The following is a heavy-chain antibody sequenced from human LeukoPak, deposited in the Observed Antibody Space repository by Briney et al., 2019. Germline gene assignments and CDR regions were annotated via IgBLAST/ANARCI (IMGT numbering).Heavy chain of an antibody. Sequence: GRSLRLSCAASGSTFSSYAMHWVRQAPGKGLEWVAVISSDGSNKYYADSVKGRFTISRDNSKNTLYLQMNSLRAEDTAVYYCARDLRAIAAAVFDYWGQGSLVTVSS. D-gene: IGHD6-13*01. V-gene: IGHV3-30-3*01. CDR2: ISSDGSNK. J-gene: IGHJ4*02. CDR1: GSTFSSYA. CDR3: ARDLRAIAAAVFDY.